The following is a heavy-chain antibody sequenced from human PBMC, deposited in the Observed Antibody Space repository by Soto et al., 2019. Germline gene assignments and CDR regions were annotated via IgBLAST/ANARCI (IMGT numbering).Heavy chain of an antibody. CDR2: ISAYNGNR. CDR3: AGDLGGFPAY. J-gene: IGHJ4*02. Sequence: QVQLVQSGAEVKKPGASVKVSCKASGYSFTSYGISWVRQAPGQGLEWMGWISAYNGNRKYAQKFQGRVTMTTDTSTSTAHMELRSLRADDTAVYYCAGDLGGFPAYWGQGPLVTVSS. V-gene: IGHV1-18*01. D-gene: IGHD5-12*01. CDR1: GYSFTSYG.